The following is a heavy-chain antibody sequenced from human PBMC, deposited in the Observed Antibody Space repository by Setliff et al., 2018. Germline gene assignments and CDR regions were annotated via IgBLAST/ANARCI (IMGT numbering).Heavy chain of an antibody. Sequence: GASVKVSCKASGYSFSAYYMHWVRQAPGQGPEWMGIINTGGGSASYAEKFEGRVTMTSDTSARKVYMEVNSLRSDDTAVYFCERLVRYCTQRACQRTQDADLWGQGTRVTVSS. V-gene: IGHV1-46*01. CDR2: INTGGGSA. J-gene: IGHJ5*02. D-gene: IGHD2-8*01. CDR1: GYSFSAYY. CDR3: ERLVRYCTQRACQRTQDADL.